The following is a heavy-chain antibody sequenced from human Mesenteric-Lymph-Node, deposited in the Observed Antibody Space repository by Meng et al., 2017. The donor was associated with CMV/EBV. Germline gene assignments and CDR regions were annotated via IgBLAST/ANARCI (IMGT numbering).Heavy chain of an antibody. J-gene: IGHJ4*02. CDR2: ISAYNGNT. V-gene: IGHV1-18*01. CDR1: GYTFTSYV. D-gene: IGHD3-10*01. CDR3: ARGSGDEIDY. Sequence: ASVKVSCKASGYTFTSYVIRWVRQAPGQGLEGMGWISAYNGNTNYAQKLQGRVTMTTDTSTSTAYTELRSLRSDDTAVYYCARGSGDEIDYWGQGTLVTVSS.